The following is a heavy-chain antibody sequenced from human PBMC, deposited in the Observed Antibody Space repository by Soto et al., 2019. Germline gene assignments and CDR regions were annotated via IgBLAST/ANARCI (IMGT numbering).Heavy chain of an antibody. Sequence: GGSLRLSCAASGFTFSDYYMSWIRQAPGKGLEWVSYISSSGSTIYYADSVKGRFTISRDNAKNSLYLQMNSLRAEDTAVYYCARAPYGYRDYYYYYYMDVWGKGTTVTVSS. CDR1: GFTFSDYY. CDR3: ARAPYGYRDYYYYYYMDV. J-gene: IGHJ6*03. V-gene: IGHV3-11*04. CDR2: ISSSGSTI. D-gene: IGHD5-18*01.